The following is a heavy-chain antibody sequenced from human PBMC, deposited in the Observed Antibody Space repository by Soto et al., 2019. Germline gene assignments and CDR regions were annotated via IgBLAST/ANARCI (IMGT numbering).Heavy chain of an antibody. Sequence: GGSLRLSCAASGFTFSSYGMHWVRQAPGKGLEWVAVIWYGGSNKYYADSVKGRFTISRDNSKNTLYLQMNSLRAEDTAVYYCARDTVTYYDILTGNYGMDVWGQGTTVTVSS. CDR1: GFTFSSYG. CDR3: ARDTVTYYDILTGNYGMDV. D-gene: IGHD3-9*01. J-gene: IGHJ6*02. CDR2: IWYGGSNK. V-gene: IGHV3-33*01.